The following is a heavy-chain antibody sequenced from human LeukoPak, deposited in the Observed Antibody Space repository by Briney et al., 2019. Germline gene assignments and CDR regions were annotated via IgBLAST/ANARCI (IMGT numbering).Heavy chain of an antibody. D-gene: IGHD6-19*01. Sequence: GGSLRLSYEASGITFNKYWLHWVRQAPGKGLVWVSRVDTDGSGTIYADSVKGRFTVSRDNAKNTLYLQMISLRAEDTAVYYCARGGYNSGLDYWGQGILVTVSS. CDR3: ARGGYNSGLDY. J-gene: IGHJ4*02. V-gene: IGHV3-74*01. CDR2: VDTDGSGT. CDR1: GITFNKYW.